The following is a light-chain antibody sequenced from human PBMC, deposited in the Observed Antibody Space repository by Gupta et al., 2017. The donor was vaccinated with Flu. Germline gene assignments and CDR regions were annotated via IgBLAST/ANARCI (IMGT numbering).Light chain of an antibody. Sequence: SLGERATINCKSSQIVLYSSNNKNYLAWYQQKPGQPPKLLIYWASTRESGVPDRFSGSGSGTDFTLTISSLQAEDVAVYYCQQYYSSPCTFGQGTKVEIK. CDR3: QQYYSSPCT. V-gene: IGKV4-1*01. J-gene: IGKJ1*01. CDR1: QIVLYSSNNKNY. CDR2: WAS.